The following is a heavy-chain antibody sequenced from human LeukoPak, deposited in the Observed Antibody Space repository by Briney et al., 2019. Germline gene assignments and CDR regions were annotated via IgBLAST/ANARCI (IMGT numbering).Heavy chain of an antibody. Sequence: GGSLRLSCAASGFTFSTYAVHWVRQAPGKGLEWVAVISYDGSKRYYADSVKGRFTISRDNSKNAFLQMNSLRAEDTAVYYCARDYDTSGSYFNFFDYWGQGTLVTVSS. V-gene: IGHV3-30-3*01. CDR3: ARDYDTSGSYFNFFDY. J-gene: IGHJ4*02. CDR2: ISYDGSKR. CDR1: GFTFSTYA. D-gene: IGHD3-22*01.